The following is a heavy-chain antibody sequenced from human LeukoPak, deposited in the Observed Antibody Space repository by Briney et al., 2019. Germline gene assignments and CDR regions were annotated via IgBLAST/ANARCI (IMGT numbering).Heavy chain of an antibody. V-gene: IGHV3-74*01. Sequence: GGFLRLSCAVSGFTFTNYWMHWVRQVPGKGLVWVSRINTDGRSTSYADSVKGRFTISRDNAKNTLYLQMNSLRAEDTAVYYCARIGGSYPDCWGQGTLVTVSS. J-gene: IGHJ4*03. CDR2: INTDGRST. CDR1: GFTFTNYW. CDR3: ARIGGSYPDC. D-gene: IGHD1-26*01.